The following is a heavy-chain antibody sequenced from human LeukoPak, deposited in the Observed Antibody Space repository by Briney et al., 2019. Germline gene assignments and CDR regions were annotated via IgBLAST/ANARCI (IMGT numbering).Heavy chain of an antibody. D-gene: IGHD3-9*01. CDR2: ISSSSSYI. J-gene: IGHJ6*03. CDR1: GFTFSSYS. Sequence: TGGSLRLSCVAAGFTFSSYSMNWVRQAPGKGLEWVSSISSSSSYIYYADSVKGRFTISRDNAKNSLYLQMNSLRAEDTAVYYCARQDDYDILTGNYYYYMDVWGKGTTVTVSS. V-gene: IGHV3-21*01. CDR3: ARQDDYDILTGNYYYYMDV.